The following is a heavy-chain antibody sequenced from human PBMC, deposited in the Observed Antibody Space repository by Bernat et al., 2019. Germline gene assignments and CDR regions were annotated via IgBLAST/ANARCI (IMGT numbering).Heavy chain of an antibody. D-gene: IGHD2/OR15-2a*01. J-gene: IGHJ4*02. CDR1: GFTFSGYG. Sequence: QVQLVESGGGVVQPGRSLRLSCAASGFTFSGYGMHWVRQAPGKGLEWVAVIWYDGSNKHYADSVKGRFTISRDNSKNTLYLQMNSLRAEDTAVYYCARGRTSPTFDYWGQGTLVTVSS. CDR2: IWYDGSNK. V-gene: IGHV3-33*01. CDR3: ARGRTSPTFDY.